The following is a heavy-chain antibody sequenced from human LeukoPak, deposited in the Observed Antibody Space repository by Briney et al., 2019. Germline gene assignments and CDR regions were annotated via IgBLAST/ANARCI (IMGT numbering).Heavy chain of an antibody. D-gene: IGHD1-26*01. CDR1: GFTFSSYT. CDR2: IGTSSTTI. CDR3: AKGDPRPLKYSGSYLGFY. J-gene: IGHJ4*02. Sequence: PGGSLRLSCAASGFTFSSYTMYWARQPPGKGLERVSNIGTSSTTIYYADSVKGRFTISRDNSKNTLYLQMNSLRAEDTAVYYCAKGDPRPLKYSGSYLGFYWGQGTLVTVSS. V-gene: IGHV3-48*01.